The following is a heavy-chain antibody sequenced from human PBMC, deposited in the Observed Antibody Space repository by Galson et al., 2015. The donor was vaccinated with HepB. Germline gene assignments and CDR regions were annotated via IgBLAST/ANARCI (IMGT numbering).Heavy chain of an antibody. CDR1: GYTLTNYH. D-gene: IGHD2-15*01. CDR2: IFAGGGST. Sequence: VKVSCKASGYTLTNYHFHWVRQAPGQGPEWMGKIFAGGGSTRFAERFQGRVTLTRDSSTSTIYMEVSSLRSDDAAVYYCARETPDTYYFDSWGWGTLVTVSS. V-gene: IGHV1-46*01. J-gene: IGHJ4*02. CDR3: ARETPDTYYFDS.